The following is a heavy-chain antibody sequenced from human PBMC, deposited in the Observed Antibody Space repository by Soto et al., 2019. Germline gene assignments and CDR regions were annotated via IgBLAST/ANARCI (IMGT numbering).Heavy chain of an antibody. Sequence: GGSLRLSCAASGFTFSSYWMHWVRQAPEKGLMWVSHINSDGSSTTYADSVKGRFTISRDNAKNTLFLQMNSLRDEDSAVYFCVRDRDLYRDMFHADLWGQGTLVTVSS. CDR2: INSDGSST. D-gene: IGHD3-10*02. V-gene: IGHV3-74*01. CDR3: VRDRDLYRDMFHADL. J-gene: IGHJ4*01. CDR1: GFTFSSYW.